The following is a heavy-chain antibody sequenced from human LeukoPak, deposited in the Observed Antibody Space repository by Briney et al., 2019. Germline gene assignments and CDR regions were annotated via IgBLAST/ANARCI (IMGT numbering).Heavy chain of an antibody. D-gene: IGHD3-16*01. CDR2: ISYDGSNK. Sequence: GRSLRLSCAASGFTFNSYAMHWVRQAPGKGLDWVAVISYDGSNKYYADSVKGRFTISRDNSKNTLYLQMNSPRPEDTAVYYCARGFTGYNYYFGMDVWGQGTTVTVSS. CDR3: ARGFTGYNYYFGMDV. CDR1: GFTFNSYA. V-gene: IGHV3-30-3*01. J-gene: IGHJ6*02.